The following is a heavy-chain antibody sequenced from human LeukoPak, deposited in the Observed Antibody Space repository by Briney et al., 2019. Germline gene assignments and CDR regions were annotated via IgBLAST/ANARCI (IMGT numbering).Heavy chain of an antibody. D-gene: IGHD6-19*01. V-gene: IGHV3-23*01. CDR3: GRPVPVAGRRGYYFDY. J-gene: IGHJ4*02. CDR1: GFRFSGYS. Sequence: GGSLRLSCAASGFRFSGYSMNWVRQAPGKGLEWVSAISDSGGSTQYAGSVKSRFTISRDNSRSTLYLQMNSLRAEDTAVYYCGRPVPVAGRRGYYFDYWGQGTLVTVSS. CDR2: ISDSGGST.